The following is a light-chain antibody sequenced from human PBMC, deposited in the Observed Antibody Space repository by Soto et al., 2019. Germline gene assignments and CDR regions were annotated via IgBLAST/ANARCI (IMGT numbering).Light chain of an antibody. J-gene: IGKJ1*01. Sequence: VVLTQSPGTLSLSPGERATLSCRASQTINNNYLAWYQQKPGQAPRLLIYGASNRATGIPDRFSGSGSGTDFTLTISRLEPEESAMYYCQQYIHPPQTFGQGTKVEIK. CDR1: QTINNNY. CDR3: QQYIHPPQT. V-gene: IGKV3-20*01. CDR2: GAS.